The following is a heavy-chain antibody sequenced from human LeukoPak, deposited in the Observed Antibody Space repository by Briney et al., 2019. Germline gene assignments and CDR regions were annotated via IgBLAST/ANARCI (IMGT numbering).Heavy chain of an antibody. D-gene: IGHD4-23*01. CDR3: AAVRSYGGDAFDI. Sequence: SVKVSCKASGFTFTSSAMQWVRQARGQRLEWIGWIVVGSGNTNYAQKFQERVTITRDMSTSTAYMELSSPRSEDTAVYYCAAVRSYGGDAFDIWGQGTMVTVSS. CDR1: GFTFTSSA. V-gene: IGHV1-58*02. CDR2: IVVGSGNT. J-gene: IGHJ3*02.